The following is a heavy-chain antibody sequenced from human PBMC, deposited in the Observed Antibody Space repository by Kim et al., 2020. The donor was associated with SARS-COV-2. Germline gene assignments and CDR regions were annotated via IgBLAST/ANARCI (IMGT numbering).Heavy chain of an antibody. CDR2: IIPIFGTA. CDR3: ARHPYYYDSSGYGYYYYYYGMDV. V-gene: IGHV1-69*13. D-gene: IGHD3-22*01. J-gene: IGHJ6*02. CDR1: GGTFSSYA. Sequence: SVKVSCKASGGTFSSYAISWVRQAPGQGLEWMGGIIPIFGTANYAQKFQGRVTITADESTSTAYMELSSLRSEDTAVYYCARHPYYYDSSGYGYYYYYYGMDVWGQGTTVTVSS.